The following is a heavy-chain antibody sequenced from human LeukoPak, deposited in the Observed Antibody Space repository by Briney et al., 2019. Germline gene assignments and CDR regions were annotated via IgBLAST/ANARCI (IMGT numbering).Heavy chain of an antibody. D-gene: IGHD3-9*01. CDR2: IYYSGST. CDR3: ARAPYYDILTAWGY. J-gene: IGHJ4*02. V-gene: IGHV4-39*07. CDR1: GGSISSSSYY. Sequence: SEALSLTCTVSGGSISSSSYYWGWIRQPPGKGLEWIGSIYYSGSTNYNPSLKSRVTISVDTSKNQFSLKLSSVTAADTAVYYCARAPYYDILTAWGYWGQGTLVTVSS.